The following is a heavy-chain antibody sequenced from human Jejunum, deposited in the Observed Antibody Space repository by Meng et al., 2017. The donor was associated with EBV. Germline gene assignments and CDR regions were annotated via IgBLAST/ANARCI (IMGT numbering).Heavy chain of an antibody. V-gene: IGHV4-61*01. CDR3: ARVVDYYERSGYPDF. Sequence: GKLEAPGPGLVKPSETLSLTCTVAGGSVSTASYYWSWIRQSPGKGLEWIGYIYYSGNTNYNPSLKSRATITVDTSKNQFSLKLSSVTAADTAVYYCARVVDYYERSGYPDFWGQGTLVTVSS. J-gene: IGHJ4*02. CDR1: GGSVSTASYY. D-gene: IGHD3-22*01. CDR2: IYYSGNT.